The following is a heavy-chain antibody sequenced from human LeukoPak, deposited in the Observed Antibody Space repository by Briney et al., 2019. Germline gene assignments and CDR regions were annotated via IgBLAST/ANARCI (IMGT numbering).Heavy chain of an antibody. V-gene: IGHV3-7*01. CDR2: IKQDGSEK. J-gene: IGHJ6*03. D-gene: IGHD3-3*01. Sequence: GGSLRLSCAASGFTFSSYWMSWVRQAPGKGLEWVANIKQDGSEKYYVDSVKGRFTISRDNAKNSLYLQMNSLRAEDTAVYYCARDRILEWLLYYYYYMDVWGKGTTATVSS. CDR1: GFTFSSYW. CDR3: ARDRILEWLLYYYYYMDV.